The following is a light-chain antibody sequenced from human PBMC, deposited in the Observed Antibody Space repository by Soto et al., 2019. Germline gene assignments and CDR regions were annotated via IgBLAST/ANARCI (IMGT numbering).Light chain of an antibody. Sequence: EILMTQSPATLSLSPGERATLSCRASQSVSSKLAWYQQRRGQAPRLLIYGASSRATGIPARFSGSGSGTEFTLTISCLQSEDLAVYYCQQYDRWPPFTFGGGTKVEIK. CDR2: GAS. CDR3: QQYDRWPPFT. J-gene: IGKJ4*01. CDR1: QSVSSK. V-gene: IGKV3-15*01.